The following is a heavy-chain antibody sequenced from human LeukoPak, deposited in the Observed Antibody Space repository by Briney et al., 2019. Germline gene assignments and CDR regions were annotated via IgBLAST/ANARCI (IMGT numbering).Heavy chain of an antibody. V-gene: IGHV1-69*13. D-gene: IGHD5-24*01. Sequence: ASVKVSCKASGGTFSSYATSWVRQAPGQGLEWMGGIIPIFGTANYAQKFQGRVTITADESTSTAYMELSSLRSEDTAVYYCARDAEMATIKGYFDYWGQGTLVTVSS. CDR3: ARDAEMATIKGYFDY. CDR1: GGTFSSYA. J-gene: IGHJ4*02. CDR2: IIPIFGTA.